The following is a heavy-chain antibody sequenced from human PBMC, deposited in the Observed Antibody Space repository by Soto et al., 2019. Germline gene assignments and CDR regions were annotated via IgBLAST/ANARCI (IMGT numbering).Heavy chain of an antibody. CDR2: ISYDGSNK. Sequence: QVQLVESGGGVVQPGRSLRLSCAASGFTFSSYGMHWVRQAPGKGLEWVAVISYDGSNKYYADSVKGRFTISRDNSKNTLYLQMISLRAEDTAVYYCAKPRPGYSSGWTPSFDYWGQGTLVTVSS. J-gene: IGHJ4*02. V-gene: IGHV3-30*18. CDR1: GFTFSSYG. CDR3: AKPRPGYSSGWTPSFDY. D-gene: IGHD6-19*01.